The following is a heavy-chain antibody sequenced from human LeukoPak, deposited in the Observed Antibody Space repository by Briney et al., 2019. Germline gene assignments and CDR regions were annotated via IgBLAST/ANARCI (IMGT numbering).Heavy chain of an antibody. CDR3: ATTRGELRYFDWLLS. J-gene: IGHJ4*02. Sequence: SVKASCKASGGTFSSYAISWVRQAPGQGLEWMGRIIPILGIANYAQKFQGRVTITADKSTSTAYMELSSLRSEDTAVYYCATTRGELRYFDWLLSWGQGTLVTVSS. D-gene: IGHD3-9*01. CDR1: GGTFSSYA. CDR2: IIPILGIA. V-gene: IGHV1-69*04.